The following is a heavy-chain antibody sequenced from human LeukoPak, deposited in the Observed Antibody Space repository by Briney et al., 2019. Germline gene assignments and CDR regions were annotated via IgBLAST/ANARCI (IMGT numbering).Heavy chain of an antibody. J-gene: IGHJ5*02. CDR1: GGSISTYY. Sequence: PSETLSLTCTVSGGSISTYYWSWLRQPPGKGLEWIGYIYYSGSTNYNPSLKNRVTISVDTSKNQFSLKLSSVTAADTAVYYCARQTVGYNISGRFDPWGQGTRVTVSS. V-gene: IGHV4-59*08. D-gene: IGHD2-15*01. CDR3: ARQTVGYNISGRFDP. CDR2: IYYSGST.